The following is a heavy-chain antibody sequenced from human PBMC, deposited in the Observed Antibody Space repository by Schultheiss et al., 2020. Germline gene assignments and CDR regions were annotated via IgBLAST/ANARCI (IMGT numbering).Heavy chain of an antibody. D-gene: IGHD6-19*01. J-gene: IGHJ4*02. CDR1: GASISTDGYY. V-gene: IGHV4-31*01. CDR2: IYYSGST. Sequence: SQTLSLTCTVSGASISTDGYYWSWIRQHPGKGLEWIGYIYYSGSTYFNPSLKSLITISVDTSRNQFSLKLSSVTAADTAVYYCARVGGGSSGWYVGYFDYWGQGTLVTVSS. CDR3: ARVGGGSSGWYVGYFDY.